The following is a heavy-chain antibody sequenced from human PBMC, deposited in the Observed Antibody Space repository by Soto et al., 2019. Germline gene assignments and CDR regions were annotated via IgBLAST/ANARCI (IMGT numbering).Heavy chain of an antibody. D-gene: IGHD5-12*01. Sequence: EVQLVESGGGLVQPGGSLRRYCAASGFTFSSYSMNWVRQAPGKGLEWVSYIISSSSTIYYADSVKGRFTISRDNAENSLYLQMNSLRDEDTAVYYCARLFYSGYDYRDFDIWGQGTMVTVSS. J-gene: IGHJ3*02. CDR2: IISSSSTI. CDR1: GFTFSSYS. V-gene: IGHV3-48*02. CDR3: ARLFYSGYDYRDFDI.